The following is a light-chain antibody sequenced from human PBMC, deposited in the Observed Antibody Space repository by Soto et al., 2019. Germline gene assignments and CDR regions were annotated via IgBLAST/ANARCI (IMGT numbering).Light chain of an antibody. Sequence: DIQMTQSPSSLAASVGDRVTITCQASQDIRNFLNWYQQKPGKAPKLLIYQASTLETGVPSRFTGSGSGTDFTFTISSLQPEDIATYYCHQFDNLPPWTFGQGTRVEI. J-gene: IGKJ1*01. CDR3: HQFDNLPPWT. CDR1: QDIRNF. V-gene: IGKV1-33*01. CDR2: QAS.